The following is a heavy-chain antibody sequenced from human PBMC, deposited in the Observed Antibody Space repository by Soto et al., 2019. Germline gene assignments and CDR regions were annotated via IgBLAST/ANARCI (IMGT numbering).Heavy chain of an antibody. V-gene: IGHV4-31*03. J-gene: IGHJ4*02. Sequence: QVQLQESGPGLVKPSQTLSLSCTVSGGSISSGGYYWSWIRQHPGKGLEWIGYIYYSGSTYYNPSLKSRVTISVDTSKNQFSLKLSSVTAADTAVYYCARVMYGSGSMYFDYWGQGTLVTVSS. CDR1: GGSISSGGYY. D-gene: IGHD3-10*01. CDR3: ARVMYGSGSMYFDY. CDR2: IYYSGST.